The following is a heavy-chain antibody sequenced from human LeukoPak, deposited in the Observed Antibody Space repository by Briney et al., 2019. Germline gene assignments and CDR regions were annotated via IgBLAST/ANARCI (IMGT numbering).Heavy chain of an antibody. Sequence: ASVKVSCKVSGYTLTELSMHWVRQAPGKGLEWMGGFDPEDGETIYAQKFQGRVTMTEDTSTDTAYMELSSLRSEDTAVYYCARGGKGSYLDAFDIWGQGTMVTVSS. D-gene: IGHD1-26*01. CDR1: GYTLTELS. CDR2: FDPEDGET. V-gene: IGHV1-24*01. J-gene: IGHJ3*02. CDR3: ARGGKGSYLDAFDI.